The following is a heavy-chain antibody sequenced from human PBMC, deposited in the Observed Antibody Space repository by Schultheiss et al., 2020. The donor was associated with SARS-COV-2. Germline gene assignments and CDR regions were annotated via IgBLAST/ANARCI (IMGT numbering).Heavy chain of an antibody. J-gene: IGHJ5*02. V-gene: IGHV4-59*08. CDR2: LYYSGST. CDR3: ARVNDFWSGHYPGRRFDP. CDR1: GDSISSYY. Sequence: SETLSLTCTVSGDSISSYYWSWIRQPPGKGLEWIGYLYYSGSTNYNPSLKSRVTISVDTSKNQFSLKLSSVTAADTAVYYCARVNDFWSGHYPGRRFDPWGQGTLVTVSS. D-gene: IGHD3-3*01.